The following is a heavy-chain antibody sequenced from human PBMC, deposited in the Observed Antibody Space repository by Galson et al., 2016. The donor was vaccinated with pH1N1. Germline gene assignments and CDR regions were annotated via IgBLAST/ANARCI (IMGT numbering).Heavy chain of an antibody. CDR2: VNPVSETP. CDR1: GGTFNNFT. CDR3: SRVGGGHWGYFDL. V-gene: IGHV1-69*13. D-gene: IGHD3-16*01. Sequence: SVKVSCKASGGTFNNFTIHWVRQAPGQGLEWMGGVNPVSETPDFAQEFKGRVTISADERPRTAHMELRNLRPEDTAIYYCSRVGGGHWGYFDLWGQGARVTV. J-gene: IGHJ4*02.